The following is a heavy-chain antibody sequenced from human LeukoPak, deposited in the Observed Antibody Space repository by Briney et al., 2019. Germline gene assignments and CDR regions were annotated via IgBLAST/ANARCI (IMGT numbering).Heavy chain of an antibody. CDR1: GGTFSSYA. D-gene: IGHD2-15*01. CDR2: IIPILGIA. J-gene: IGHJ6*02. Sequence: AASVKVSCKASGGTFSSYAISWVRQAPGQGLEWMGRIIPILGIANYAQKFQGRVTITADKSTSTAYMELSSLRSEDTAVYYCAREWGYCSGGSCYRNANSNYYYYYGMDVWGQGTTVTVSS. CDR3: AREWGYCSGGSCYRNANSNYYYYYGMDV. V-gene: IGHV1-69*04.